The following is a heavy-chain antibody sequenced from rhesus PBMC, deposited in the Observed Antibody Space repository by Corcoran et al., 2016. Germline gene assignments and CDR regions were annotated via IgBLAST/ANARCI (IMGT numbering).Heavy chain of an antibody. CDR3: ARDLGPEDNSLDV. CDR2: FSGSSGST. CDR1: GGSLSSNY. V-gene: IGHV4-173*01. D-gene: IGHD3-34*01. J-gene: IGHJ5-2*02. Sequence: QVRLQESGPGLVKPSETLSLTCAVSGGSLSSNYWSWIRQPPGKGLEWIGRFSGSSGSTADNPSLKGRVTISTDTSKNQFSLKLSSVSAADTAVYYCARDLGPEDNSLDVWGRGLLVTVSS.